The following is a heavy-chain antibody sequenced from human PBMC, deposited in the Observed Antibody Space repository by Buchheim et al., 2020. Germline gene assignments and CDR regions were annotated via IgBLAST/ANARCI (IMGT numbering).Heavy chain of an antibody. CDR3: ARELRFLEWLPRENWFDP. D-gene: IGHD3-3*01. J-gene: IGHJ5*02. CDR1: GGSISSYY. Sequence: QVQLQESGPGLVKPSETLSLTCTVSGGSISSYYWSWIRQPPGKGLEWIGYIYYSGSTNYNPSLKSRVTLSVDTSKNQFSLKLSSVTAADTAVYYCARELRFLEWLPRENWFDPWGQGTL. V-gene: IGHV4-59*01. CDR2: IYYSGST.